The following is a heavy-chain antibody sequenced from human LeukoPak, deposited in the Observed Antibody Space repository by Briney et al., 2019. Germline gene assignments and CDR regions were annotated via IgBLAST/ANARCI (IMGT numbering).Heavy chain of an antibody. V-gene: IGHV3-30*03. CDR1: GFMFRHYG. J-gene: IGHJ5*02. CDR3: ARDRYCSGGSCYSNWFDP. CDR2: ISYDGSNK. Sequence: GGSLRLSCAASGFMFRHYGMHWVRQSPGKGLEWVAVISYDGSNKYYADSVKGRFTISRDNSKNTLYLQMNSLRAEDTAVYYCARDRYCSGGSCYSNWFDPWGQGTLVTVSS. D-gene: IGHD2-15*01.